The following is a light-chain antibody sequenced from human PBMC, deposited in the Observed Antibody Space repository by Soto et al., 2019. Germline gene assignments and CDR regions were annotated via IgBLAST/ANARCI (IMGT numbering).Light chain of an antibody. CDR2: DVS. CDR1: SSDVGGYNY. CDR3: CSYAGSYTWV. J-gene: IGLJ3*02. V-gene: IGLV2-11*01. Sequence: SALTQPRSVSGSPGQSVTISCTGTSSDVGGYNYVSWYQQHPGEAPKLMIYDVSKRPSGVPDRFSGSKSGNTASLTISGLQAEDEADYYCCSYAGSYTWVFGGGTKLTVL.